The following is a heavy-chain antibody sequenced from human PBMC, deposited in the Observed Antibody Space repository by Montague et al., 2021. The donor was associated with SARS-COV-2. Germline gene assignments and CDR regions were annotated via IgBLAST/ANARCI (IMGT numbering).Heavy chain of an antibody. CDR1: GFTFSSYE. Sequence: SLRLSCAASGFTFSSYEMNWVRQAPGKGLEWVSYISSSGSTIYYADSVKGRFTISRDNAKNSLYLQMNSLRAEDTAVYYWAGAPAQLRFLEWLFFDYWGQGTLVTVSS. CDR2: ISSSGSTI. J-gene: IGHJ4*02. V-gene: IGHV3-48*03. D-gene: IGHD3-3*01. CDR3: AGAPAQLRFLEWLFFDY.